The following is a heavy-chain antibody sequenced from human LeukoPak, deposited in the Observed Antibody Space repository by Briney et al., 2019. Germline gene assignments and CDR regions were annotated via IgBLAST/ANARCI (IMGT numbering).Heavy chain of an antibody. J-gene: IGHJ4*02. Sequence: SETLSLTCTVSNGSINNYYWSWIRQPPGKGLEWIGYIYSSGNTNYNPSLKSRISISIDTSKNQFSLKLSSVTAADTAVYYCARKGSSWDYWGQGTLVTVSS. V-gene: IGHV4-59*08. CDR1: NGSINNYY. CDR2: IYSSGNT. D-gene: IGHD6-13*01. CDR3: ARKGSSWDY.